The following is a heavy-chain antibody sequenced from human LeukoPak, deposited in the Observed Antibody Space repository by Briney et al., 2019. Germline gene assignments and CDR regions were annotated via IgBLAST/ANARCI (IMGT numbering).Heavy chain of an antibody. V-gene: IGHV4-59*08. CDR1: GGSIGSYY. D-gene: IGHD3-9*01. CDR3: ASKTYYDILTGYYLYYFDY. Sequence: SEALSLTCAVSGGSIGSYYWSWLRQPPGRGLEWIGYIYYSGTTNYNPSLKSRVTISVDTSKNQFSLKLSSVTAADTAVYYCASKTYYDILTGYYLYYFDYWGQGTLVTVSS. CDR2: IYYSGTT. J-gene: IGHJ4*02.